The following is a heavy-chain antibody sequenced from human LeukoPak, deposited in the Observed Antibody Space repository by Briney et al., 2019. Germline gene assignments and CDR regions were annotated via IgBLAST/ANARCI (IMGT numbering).Heavy chain of an antibody. J-gene: IGHJ4*02. CDR2: IRGSSITI. CDR1: GLTFSTSS. D-gene: IGHD2-2*01. V-gene: IGHV3-48*01. CDR3: ARDARSHCGTDACYGPYFDY. Sequence: GGSLRLSRTASGLTFSTSSMNWVRQTPGEGLEWISYIRGSSITIYYADSVKGRFTISRDNGRNSLYLQMNGLTAEDTGVYFCARDARSHCGTDACYGPYFDYWGQGSLVIVSS.